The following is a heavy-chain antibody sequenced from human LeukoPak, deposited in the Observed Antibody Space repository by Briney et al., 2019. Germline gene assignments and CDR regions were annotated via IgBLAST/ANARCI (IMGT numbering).Heavy chain of an antibody. CDR1: GFTFSSYG. J-gene: IGHJ6*02. CDR2: IWYDGSNK. Sequence: GRSLRLSCAASGFTFSSYGMHWVRQAPGKGLEWVAVIWYDGSNKYYADSVKGRFTISRDNSKNTLYLQMNSLRAEDMAVYYCARAGGYCSSTSCPYYYYYGMDVWGQGTTVTVSS. V-gene: IGHV3-33*01. D-gene: IGHD2-2*01. CDR3: ARAGGYCSSTSCPYYYYYGMDV.